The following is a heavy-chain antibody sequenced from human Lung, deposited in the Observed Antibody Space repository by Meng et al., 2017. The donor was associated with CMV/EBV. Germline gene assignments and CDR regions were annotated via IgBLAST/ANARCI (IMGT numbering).Heavy chain of an antibody. J-gene: IGHJ4*02. V-gene: IGHV4-39*07. CDR1: GACNSSNNYF. D-gene: IGHD3-10*01. CDR3: ATCEKELIWFGEPR. CDR2: SLYSGST. Sequence: QAAGQRLEEAAEPMTPTATVYGACNSSNNYFWGWSRRPAEKGLEWIGTSLYSGSTYYNPSLKSRVTISVDTSKNQFSLKLSSVTAADTAMYYCATCEKELIWFGEPRWGQGTLVTVSS.